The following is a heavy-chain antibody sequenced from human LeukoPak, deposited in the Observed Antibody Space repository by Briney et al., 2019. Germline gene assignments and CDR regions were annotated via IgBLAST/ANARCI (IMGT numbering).Heavy chain of an antibody. CDR1: GGSISSYY. Sequence: SETLSLTCTVSGGSISSYYWSWIRQPPGKGLEWIGEINHSGSTNYSPSLKSRVTISVDTSKNQFSLNLSSVTAADTAVYYCARPEYYYDSSGYYSEYFQHWGQGTLVTVSS. D-gene: IGHD3-22*01. J-gene: IGHJ1*01. CDR2: INHSGST. V-gene: IGHV4-34*01. CDR3: ARPEYYYDSSGYYSEYFQH.